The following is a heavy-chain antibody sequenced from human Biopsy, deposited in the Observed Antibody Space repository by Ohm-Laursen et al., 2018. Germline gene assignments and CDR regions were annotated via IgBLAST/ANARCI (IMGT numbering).Heavy chain of an antibody. J-gene: IGHJ6*02. CDR1: GDSVTSDNYF. D-gene: IGHD2/OR15-2a*01. CDR2: KHYRGGS. Sequence: SDTLSLTCTVSGDSVTSDNYFWAWIRQPPGKGLEWIGSKHYRGGSYSNPSLRSRVAMSVDTAKNQISLTLASVTAADTAVYFCARATNSTGWPYYYFYGMDVWGQGTTVTVSS. CDR3: ARATNSTGWPYYYFYGMDV. V-gene: IGHV4-39*01.